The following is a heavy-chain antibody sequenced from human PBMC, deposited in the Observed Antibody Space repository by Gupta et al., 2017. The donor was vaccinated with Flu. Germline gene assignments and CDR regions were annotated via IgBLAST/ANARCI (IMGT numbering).Heavy chain of an antibody. V-gene: IGHV4-34*01. CDR2: INHSGST. CDR3: ARVWGVFVAAARKYNWFDP. CDR1: GGSFSGYY. D-gene: IGHD6-13*01. J-gene: IGHJ5*02. Sequence: QVQLQQWGAGLLKPSETLSLTCAVYGGSFSGYYWSWIRQPPGKGLEWIGEINHSGSTNYNPSLKSRVTISVDTSKNQFSLKLSSVTAADTAVYYCARVWGVFVAAARKYNWFDPWGQGTLVTVSS.